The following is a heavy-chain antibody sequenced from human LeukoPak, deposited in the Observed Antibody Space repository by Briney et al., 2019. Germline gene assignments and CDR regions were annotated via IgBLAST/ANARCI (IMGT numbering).Heavy chain of an antibody. CDR1: AFTFSSYW. D-gene: IGHD4-23*01. J-gene: IGHJ4*02. V-gene: IGHV3-7*01. CDR3: ARDRGYSTFDY. CDR2: MKEDGGEI. Sequence: GGSLRLSCEASAFTFSSYWMSWVRQAPGKGLEWVANMKEDGGEINYVDSVKGRFTISRDNAKNSLFLQMNSLRVEGTAVYYCARDRGYSTFDYWGQGTWSPSPQ.